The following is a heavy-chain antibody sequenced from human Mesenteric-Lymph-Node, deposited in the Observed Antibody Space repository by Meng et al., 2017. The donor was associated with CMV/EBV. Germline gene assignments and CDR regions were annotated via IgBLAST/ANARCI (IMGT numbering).Heavy chain of an antibody. J-gene: IGHJ4*02. CDR3: ARDRDDHPIY. D-gene: IGHD3-16*01. CDR1: GYTFTGYY. Sequence: GESLKISCKASGYTFTGYYLHWVRQAPGQGLEWMGWINLNSGGTNYAQKFQGRVTMTRDTSISTAYMELSSLRSDDTGVYYCARDRDDHPIYWGQGTLVTVSS. V-gene: IGHV1-2*02. CDR2: INLNSGGT.